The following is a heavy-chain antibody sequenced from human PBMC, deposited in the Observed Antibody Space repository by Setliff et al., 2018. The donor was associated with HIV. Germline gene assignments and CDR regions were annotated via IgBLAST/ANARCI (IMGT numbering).Heavy chain of an antibody. Sequence: GGSLRLSCAASGFTFSSYAMHWVRQAPGKGLEWVAVISYDGSNKYYADSVKGRFTISRDNSKNTLYLQMNSLRAEDTAVYYCAREGYSGSEPDAFDIWGQGTMVTVSS. V-gene: IGHV3-30*01. CDR1: GFTFSSYA. CDR3: AREGYSGSEPDAFDI. J-gene: IGHJ3*02. CDR2: ISYDGSNK. D-gene: IGHD1-26*01.